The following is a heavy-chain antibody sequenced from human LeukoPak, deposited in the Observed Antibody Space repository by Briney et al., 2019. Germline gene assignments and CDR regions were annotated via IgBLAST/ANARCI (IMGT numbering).Heavy chain of an antibody. V-gene: IGHV2-70*01. Sequence: SCPALVKPTQTLTLTFTLSGFSLSTSGMCVGWNRQPPGKALEWLALIDWDDDKYYSTSLKTRLTISKDTSKNQVVLTMTNMDPVDTATYYCARTSDGWYVGVDYWGQGTLVTVSS. CDR3: ARTSDGWYVGVDY. D-gene: IGHD6-19*01. CDR2: IDWDDDK. J-gene: IGHJ4*02. CDR1: GFSLSTSGMC.